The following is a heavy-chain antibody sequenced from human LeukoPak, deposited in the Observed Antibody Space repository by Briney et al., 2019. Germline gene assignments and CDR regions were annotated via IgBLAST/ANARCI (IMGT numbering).Heavy chain of an antibody. Sequence: PGGSLRLSCTVSGFTVSSNSMSWVRQAPGKGLEWVSFIYSDNTHYSDSVKGRFTISRDNSKNTLYLQMNSLRAEDTAVYYCARAAGTRDAFDIWGQGTMVTVSS. D-gene: IGHD6-13*01. J-gene: IGHJ3*02. V-gene: IGHV3-66*03. CDR3: ARAAGTRDAFDI. CDR1: GFTVSSNS. CDR2: IYSDNT.